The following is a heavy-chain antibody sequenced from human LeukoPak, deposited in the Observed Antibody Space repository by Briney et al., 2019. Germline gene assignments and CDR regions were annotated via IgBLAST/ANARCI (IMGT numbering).Heavy chain of an antibody. CDR1: GFSLSTSGVG. CDR3: AHRAYSDFWSGYPAVRWFDP. Sequence: SGPTLVNPTQTPTLTCTFSGFSLSTSGVGVGWIRQPPGKALEWLALIYWNDDKRYSPSLKSRLTITKDTSKNQVVLTMTNMDPVDTATYYCAHRAYSDFWSGYPAVRWFDPWGQGTLVTVSS. D-gene: IGHD3-3*01. CDR2: IYWNDDK. V-gene: IGHV2-5*01. J-gene: IGHJ5*02.